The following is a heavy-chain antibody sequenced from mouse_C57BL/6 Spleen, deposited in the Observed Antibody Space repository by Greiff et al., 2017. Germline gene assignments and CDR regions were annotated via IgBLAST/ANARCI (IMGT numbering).Heavy chain of an antibody. Sequence: EVQLVESGGGLVKPGGSLKLSCAASGFTFSDYGMHWVRQAPEKGLEWVANISSGSSTIYYADTVEGRFTISRDNAKNTLFLQMTILRSEDTAMYYCAKGGAWFAYWGQGTLVTVSA. CDR1: GFTFSDYG. CDR3: AKGGAWFAY. J-gene: IGHJ3*01. CDR2: ISSGSSTI. V-gene: IGHV5-17*01.